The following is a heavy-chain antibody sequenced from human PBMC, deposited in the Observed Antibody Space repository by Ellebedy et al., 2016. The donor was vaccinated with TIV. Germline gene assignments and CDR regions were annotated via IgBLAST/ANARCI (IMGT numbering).Heavy chain of an antibody. D-gene: IGHD6-19*01. CDR1: GFTFNSYA. J-gene: IGHJ4*02. Sequence: PGGSLRLSFEASGFTFNSYAMSWVRKAPGKGREWVSAISHTGSRTYYANSVGGRFIISRDNSKRTLYLQMNSLRAEDTAVYYCAKGKGGGSDSSAPRYYFDSWGLGTLVTVSS. CDR2: ISHTGSRT. V-gene: IGHV3-23*01. CDR3: AKGKGGGSDSSAPRYYFDS.